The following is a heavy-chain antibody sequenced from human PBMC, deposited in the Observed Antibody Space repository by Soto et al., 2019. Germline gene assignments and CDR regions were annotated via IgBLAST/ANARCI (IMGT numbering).Heavy chain of an antibody. CDR1: GFTFSSYS. CDR2: ISSSSSYI. J-gene: IGHJ4*02. CDR3: ARGGSSTSSDY. Sequence: GGSLRLSCAASGFTFSSYSMNWVRQAPGKGLEWASSISSSSSYIYYADSVKGRFTISRDNAKNSLYLQMNSLRAEDTAVYYCARGGSSTSSDYWGQGTLVTVSS. D-gene: IGHD2-2*01. V-gene: IGHV3-21*01.